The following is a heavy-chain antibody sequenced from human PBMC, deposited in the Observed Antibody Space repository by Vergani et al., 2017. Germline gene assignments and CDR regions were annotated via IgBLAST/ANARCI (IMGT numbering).Heavy chain of an antibody. V-gene: IGHV3-33*01. J-gene: IGHJ3*02. Sequence: QVQLVESGGGVVQPGRSLRLSCAASGFTFSSYGMHWFRQAPGKGLEWVAVIWYDGSNKYYADSVKGRFTISRDNSKNTLYLQMNSLRAEDTAVYYCARQSPTGCYTSTIAARHDAFDIWGQGTMVTVSS. CDR2: IWYDGSNK. D-gene: IGHD6-6*01. CDR3: ARQSPTGCYTSTIAARHDAFDI. CDR1: GFTFSSYG.